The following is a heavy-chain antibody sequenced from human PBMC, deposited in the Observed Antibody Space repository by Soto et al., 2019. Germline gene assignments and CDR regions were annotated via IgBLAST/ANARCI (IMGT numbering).Heavy chain of an antibody. CDR3: ARDTGDGTFDF. CDR1: VYTFSSYA. CDR2: INAGYGNT. J-gene: IGHJ4*02. D-gene: IGHD7-27*01. V-gene: IGHV1-3*01. Sequence: ASVKVSCKASVYTFSSYAMHWVRQASGQRLEWMGWINAGYGNTKSSQKFQDRVTISRDTSASTAYMDLTSLRSEDTAVYYCARDTGDGTFDFWGQGTLVTVSS.